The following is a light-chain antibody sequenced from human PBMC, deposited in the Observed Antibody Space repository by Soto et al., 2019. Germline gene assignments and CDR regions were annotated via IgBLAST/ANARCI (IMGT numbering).Light chain of an antibody. Sequence: QTVVTQEPSFSVSPGRTVTLTFGLSSGSVSTNYYPSWYQQTPGQAPRTLIYNTNTLSPGFPDRFSGSILENKAALTITGAQADDESDYYCVLYMCSGLDWVFGGGTQLTVL. CDR2: NTN. V-gene: IGLV8-61*01. J-gene: IGLJ3*02. CDR1: SGSVSTNYY. CDR3: VLYMCSGLDWV.